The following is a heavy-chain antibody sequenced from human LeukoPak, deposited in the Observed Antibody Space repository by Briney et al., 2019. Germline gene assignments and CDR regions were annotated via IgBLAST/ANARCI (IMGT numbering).Heavy chain of an antibody. D-gene: IGHD3-16*01. CDR2: ISSSSSTI. V-gene: IGHV3-48*03. Sequence: GGSLRLSCAASGFTFSSYEMNWVRQAPGKGLEWVSYISSSSSTIYYADSVKGRFTISRDNAKNSLYLQMNSLRAGDTAVYYCARGRSDEYVTENKYYYYYYMDVWGKGTTVTISS. CDR1: GFTFSSYE. J-gene: IGHJ6*03. CDR3: ARGRSDEYVTENKYYYYYYMDV.